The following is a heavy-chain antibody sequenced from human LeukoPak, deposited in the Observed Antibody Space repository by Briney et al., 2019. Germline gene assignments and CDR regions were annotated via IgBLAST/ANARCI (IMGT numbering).Heavy chain of an antibody. CDR3: ARDKDYIWGSSPKFDY. Sequence: GASVKVSCKASGYTFTSYGISWVRQAPGQGLEWMGWISAYNGNTNYAQKLQGRVTMTTDTSTSTAYMELRSLRSDDTAVYYCARDKDYIWGSSPKFDYWGQGTLVTVPS. J-gene: IGHJ4*02. CDR2: ISAYNGNT. D-gene: IGHD3-16*01. V-gene: IGHV1-18*01. CDR1: GYTFTSYG.